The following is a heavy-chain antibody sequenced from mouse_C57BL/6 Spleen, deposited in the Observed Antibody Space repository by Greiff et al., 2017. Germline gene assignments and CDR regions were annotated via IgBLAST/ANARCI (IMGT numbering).Heavy chain of an antibody. Sequence: EVKLMESGGGLVQPGGSMKLSCVASGFTFSNYWMNWVRQSPEKGLEWVAQIRLKSDNYATQYAESVKGRVTISRDYSKSSVYLQMNILRAEDTVIYYCSMVTYAMDYWGQGTSGTVSS. D-gene: IGHD2-2*01. CDR3: SMVTYAMDY. V-gene: IGHV6-3*01. CDR1: GFTFSNYW. J-gene: IGHJ4*01. CDR2: IRLKSDNYAT.